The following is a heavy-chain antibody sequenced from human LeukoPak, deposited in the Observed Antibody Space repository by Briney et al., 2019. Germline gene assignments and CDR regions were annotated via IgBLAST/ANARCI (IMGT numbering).Heavy chain of an antibody. V-gene: IGHV4-39*07. CDR2: IYYTGDT. J-gene: IGHJ4*02. CDR3: SNFDF. Sequence: KPSETLSLTCTVAGDSIHSSAYYWSWVRQPPGRGLEWIGSIYYTGDTYYTPSLKSRLTISVDTSKNQFSLTLNSMTAADTAVYYCSNFDFWGQGTLVTVSS. CDR1: GDSIHSSAYY. D-gene: IGHD2-8*01.